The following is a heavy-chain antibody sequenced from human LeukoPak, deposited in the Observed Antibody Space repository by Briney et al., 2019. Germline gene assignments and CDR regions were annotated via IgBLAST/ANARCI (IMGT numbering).Heavy chain of an antibody. CDR1: GDSVSSNSVT. J-gene: IGHJ5*02. CDR2: TYYRSTWYN. D-gene: IGHD2-2*01. CDR3: ARRLTQYDCFDP. Sequence: SQTLSLTCAIPGDSVSSNSVTWNWIRQSPSRGLEWLGRTYYRSTWYNDYAVSVRGRITVNPDTSKNQFTLHLNSVTPEDTAVYYCARRLTQYDCFDPWGQGILVTVSS. V-gene: IGHV6-1*01.